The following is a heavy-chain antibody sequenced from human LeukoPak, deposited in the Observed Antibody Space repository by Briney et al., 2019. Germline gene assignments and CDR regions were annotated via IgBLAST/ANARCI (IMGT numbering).Heavy chain of an antibody. V-gene: IGHV3-30*02. CDR2: IRYDGSNK. J-gene: IGHJ6*03. Sequence: PGGSLRLSCAASGFTVRSYGMHWVRPAPGKGREGVAFIRYDGSNKHYAASVKGRFTISRGNSKNPLYLQMNSLRAEDTAVYYCAKLVGVLGDYGPTSDQNYYYYYYMDVWGKGTTVTISS. CDR1: GFTVRSYG. D-gene: IGHD4-17*01. CDR3: AKLVGVLGDYGPTSDQNYYYYYYMDV.